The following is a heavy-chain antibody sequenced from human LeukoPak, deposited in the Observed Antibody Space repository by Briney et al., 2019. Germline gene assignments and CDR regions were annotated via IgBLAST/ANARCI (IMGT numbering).Heavy chain of an antibody. CDR1: GFSVSSNY. V-gene: IGHV3-7*01. J-gene: IGHJ4*02. Sequence: GGSLRLSCAASGFSVSSNYMNWVRQAPGKGLEWVANIKPDGSEKYYVDSVKGRFSISRDNAENSLFLQMNSLRAEDTAVYYCARSELSPSDFDYWGQGTLVTVSS. CDR2: IKPDGSEK. CDR3: ARSELSPSDFDY. D-gene: IGHD1-1*01.